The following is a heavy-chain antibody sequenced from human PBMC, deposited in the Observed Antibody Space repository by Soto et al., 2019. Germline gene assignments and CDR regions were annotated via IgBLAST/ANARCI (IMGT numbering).Heavy chain of an antibody. CDR2: IDNSSGIT. CDR1: GFTFSTYA. J-gene: IGHJ4*02. Sequence: GGSLRLSCAASGFTFSTYAMSWVRQAPGKGLERVSTIDNSSGITYYADSVKGRFTISRDNSKNTLYLQMNSLRAEDTAVYYCAKGGYNYGFLFDCWGQGTLVTVSS. V-gene: IGHV3-23*05. CDR3: AKGGYNYGFLFDC. D-gene: IGHD5-18*01.